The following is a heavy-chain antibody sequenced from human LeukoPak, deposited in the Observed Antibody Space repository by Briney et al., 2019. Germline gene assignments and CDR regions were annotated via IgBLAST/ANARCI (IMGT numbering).Heavy chain of an antibody. J-gene: IGHJ4*02. CDR3: ARLRYNWNDADY. CDR1: GGSISSSSYY. V-gene: IGHV4-39*01. Sequence: SETLSLTCTVSGGSISSSSYYWGWIRQPPGKGLEWIGSIYYSGSTYHNPSLKSRVTISVDTSKNQSSLKLTSVTAADTAVYFCARLRYNWNDADYWGQGTLVTVSS. CDR2: IYYSGST. D-gene: IGHD1-20*01.